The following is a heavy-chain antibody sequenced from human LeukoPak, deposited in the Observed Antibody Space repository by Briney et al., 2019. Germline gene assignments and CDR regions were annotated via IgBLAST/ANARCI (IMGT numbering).Heavy chain of an antibody. V-gene: IGHV1-2*02. D-gene: IGHD3-3*01. Sequence: ASVKLSGKASGYTFTGYYMHWVRQAPGQGLGWLGWINPNSGGTNYAQKFPGRVTMTRATSISTAYMELSRLKSDDTAVYYWARDQDFWSGYYSYFDYWGQGTLVTVSS. CDR3: ARDQDFWSGYYSYFDY. J-gene: IGHJ4*02. CDR2: INPNSGGT. CDR1: GYTFTGYY.